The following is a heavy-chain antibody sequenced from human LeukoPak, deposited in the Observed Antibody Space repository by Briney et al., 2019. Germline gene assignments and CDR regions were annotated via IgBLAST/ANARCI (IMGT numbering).Heavy chain of an antibody. V-gene: IGHV1-69*05. D-gene: IGHD3-22*01. CDR2: IIPIFGTA. J-gene: IGHJ4*02. CDR1: GGTFSSYA. Sequence: ASVKASYTASGGTFSSYAISWVRQAPGQGLEWMGGIIPIFGTANYAQKFQGRVTITTDESTSTAYMELSSLRSEDTAVYYCATVNQAYYDSSGIIPPFDDWGQGSLVTVSS. CDR3: ATVNQAYYDSSGIIPPFDD.